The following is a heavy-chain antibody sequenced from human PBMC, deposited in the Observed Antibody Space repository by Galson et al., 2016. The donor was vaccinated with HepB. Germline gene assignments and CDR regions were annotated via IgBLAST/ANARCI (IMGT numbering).Heavy chain of an antibody. CDR1: NYSFTSYG. Sequence: SVKVSCKASNYSFTSYGISWVRQAPGQGLEWMGWISGYSGNTNYAQNFQGRVTMTTDTSTSTAYMDLRSLRSDDTAVYYCAREPVAVPAAIGVYYGMDVWGQGTTVTVSS. V-gene: IGHV1-18*04. CDR3: AREPVAVPAAIGVYYGMDV. CDR2: ISGYSGNT. J-gene: IGHJ6*02. D-gene: IGHD2-2*02.